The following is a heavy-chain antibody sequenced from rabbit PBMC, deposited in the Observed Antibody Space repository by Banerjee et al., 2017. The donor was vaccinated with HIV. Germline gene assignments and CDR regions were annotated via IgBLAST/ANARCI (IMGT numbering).Heavy chain of an antibody. V-gene: IGHV1S45*01. J-gene: IGHJ4*01. CDR3: ARDYSYGYASYVYPTLNL. CDR2: IYTGAGDTT. CDR1: GFSFSIAYY. Sequence: QEQVVESGGDLVQPEGSLTLTCTASGFSFSIAYYICWVRQAPGKGLEWIACIYTGAGDTTHYASWARGRFTVSKTSSTTVTLQMTSLTAADTATYFCARDYSYGYASYVYPTLNLWGPGTLVTVS. D-gene: IGHD6-1*01.